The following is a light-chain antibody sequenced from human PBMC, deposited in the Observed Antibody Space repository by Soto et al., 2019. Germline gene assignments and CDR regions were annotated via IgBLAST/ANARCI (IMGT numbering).Light chain of an antibody. Sequence: QSVLTQPPSASGTPGQRVAISCSASGSNIESKYFYWYQQLPGTPPKLLIYRNDQRPSGVRERFSGSKSGTSASLAISGLRSEDEADYYCAAWDDSLSGDVEFGGGTKLTVL. J-gene: IGLJ2*01. CDR3: AAWDDSLSGDVE. CDR1: GSNIESKY. V-gene: IGLV1-47*01. CDR2: RND.